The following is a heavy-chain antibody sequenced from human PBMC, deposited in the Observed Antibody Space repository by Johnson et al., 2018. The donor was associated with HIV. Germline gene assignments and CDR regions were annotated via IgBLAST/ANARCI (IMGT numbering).Heavy chain of an antibody. Sequence: EVQLVESGGGLVQPGGSLRLSCAASGFTFSNYAMHWVRQAPGKGLDYVSGISTNGGSTYYANSVKGRFTISRDNSKNTLYLQMGSLRAEDTAVYYCVTADRGSAWGQGTTVTVSS. D-gene: IGHD1-26*01. CDR1: GFTFSNYA. J-gene: IGHJ3*01. CDR2: ISTNGGST. CDR3: VTADRGSA. V-gene: IGHV3-64*01.